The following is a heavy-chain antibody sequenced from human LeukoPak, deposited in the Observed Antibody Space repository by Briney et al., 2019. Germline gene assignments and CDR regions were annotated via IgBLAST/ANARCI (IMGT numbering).Heavy chain of an antibody. CDR3: ASPYGGLDY. Sequence: SETLSLTRAVYGGSFSGYYWSWIRQPPGKGLEWIGEINHSGSTNYNPSLKSRVTISVDTSKNQFSLKLSSVTAADTAVYYCASPYGGLDYWGQGTLVTVSS. V-gene: IGHV4-34*01. CDR1: GGSFSGYY. CDR2: INHSGST. J-gene: IGHJ4*02. D-gene: IGHD4-23*01.